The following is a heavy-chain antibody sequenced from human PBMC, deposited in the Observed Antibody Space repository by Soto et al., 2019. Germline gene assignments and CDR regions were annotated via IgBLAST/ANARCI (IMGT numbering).Heavy chain of an antibody. CDR3: ARHESGDLPRGRYYYYYGMDV. D-gene: IGHD3-16*01. CDR1: GYSFTSYW. V-gene: IGHV5-51*01. J-gene: IGHJ6*02. CDR2: IYPGDSDT. Sequence: GESLKISCKGSGYSFTSYWIGWVRQMPGKGLEWMGIIYPGDSDTRYSPSFQGQVTISADKSISTAYLQWSSLKASDTAMYYCARHESGDLPRGRYYYYYGMDVWGQGTTVTVSS.